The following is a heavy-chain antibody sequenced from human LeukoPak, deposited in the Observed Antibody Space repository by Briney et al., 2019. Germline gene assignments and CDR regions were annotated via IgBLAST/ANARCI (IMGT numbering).Heavy chain of an antibody. CDR1: GYSFTSYW. V-gene: IGHV5-51*01. D-gene: IGHD5-24*01. J-gene: IGHJ3*02. Sequence: GESLKISCKGSGYSFTSYWSGWVRQLPGKGREWMGIIYPGDSDTRYSPSFQGQVTISADKSISTVYLQWSSLKASDTAMYYCAIRVEMANPDAFDIWGQGTMVTVSS. CDR2: IYPGDSDT. CDR3: AIRVEMANPDAFDI.